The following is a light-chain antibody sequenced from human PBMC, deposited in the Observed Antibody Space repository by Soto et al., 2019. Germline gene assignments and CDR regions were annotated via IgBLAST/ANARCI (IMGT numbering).Light chain of an antibody. CDR2: KAS. CDR1: QSICTW. CDR3: QQYNTYSPTWT. V-gene: IGKV1-5*03. J-gene: IGKJ1*01. Sequence: GDRVNIACRASQSICTWLAWYQQKPGKAPKLLIYKASTLKSGVPSRFSGSGSGTEFTLTISSLQPDDFATYYCQQYNTYSPTWTFGQGTKVDIK.